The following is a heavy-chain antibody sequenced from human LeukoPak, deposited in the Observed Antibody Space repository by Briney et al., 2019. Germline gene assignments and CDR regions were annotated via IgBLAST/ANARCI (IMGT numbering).Heavy chain of an antibody. CDR3: AREFTKKRGLYGYYYYYGMDV. V-gene: IGHV1-8*01. J-gene: IGHJ6*02. Sequence: VASVKVSCKASGYTFTSYDINWVRQGTGQGLEWMGWMNPNSGNTGYAQKFQGRVTMTRNTSISTVYMELSSLRSEDTAVYYCAREFTKKRGLYGYYYYYGMDVWGQGTTVTVSS. CDR1: GYTFTSYD. CDR2: MNPNSGNT. D-gene: IGHD2/OR15-2a*01.